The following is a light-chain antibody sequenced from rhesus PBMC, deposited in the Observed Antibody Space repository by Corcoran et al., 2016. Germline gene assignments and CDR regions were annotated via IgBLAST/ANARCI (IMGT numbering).Light chain of an antibody. CDR3: SSYAGSNTFI. Sequence: QAALTQPRSVSGSPGHSVTISCTGTSSDIGGYKYFSWYQQHPGTAPKLMIYEVSKRPSGVSDRFSGAKSGNTASLTISGPQAEDEADYYCSSYAGSNTFIFGAGTRLTVL. CDR2: EVS. J-gene: IGLJ1*01. CDR1: SSDIGGYKY. V-gene: IGLV2-32*02.